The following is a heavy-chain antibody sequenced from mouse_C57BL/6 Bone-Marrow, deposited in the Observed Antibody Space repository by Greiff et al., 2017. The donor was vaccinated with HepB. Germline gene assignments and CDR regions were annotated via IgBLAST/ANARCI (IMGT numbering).Heavy chain of an antibody. CDR3: ARRMVTTYYFDY. CDR1: GSSIPSGYY. Sequence: EVQLQQSGPGLVKPSQSLSLTCSVTGSSIPSGYYWNWIRQFPGNKLEWMGYISYDGSNNYNPSLKNRISITRDTSKNQFFLKLNSVTTEDTATYYCARRMVTTYYFDYWGQGTTLTVSS. V-gene: IGHV3-6*01. J-gene: IGHJ2*01. CDR2: ISYDGSN. D-gene: IGHD2-2*01.